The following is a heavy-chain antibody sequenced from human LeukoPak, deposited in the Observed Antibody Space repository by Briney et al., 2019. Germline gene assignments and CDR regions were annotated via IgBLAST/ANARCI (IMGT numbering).Heavy chain of an antibody. J-gene: IGHJ4*02. Sequence: GGSLGLSCAASGFTSSSYGMHWVRQAPGKGLEWVAVISYDGSHKYYGDSVKGRLTISRDNSKNTVYLQMSSLRTEDTAVYYCAKRSDSGSHTFDYWGQGTLVTVSS. CDR2: ISYDGSHK. D-gene: IGHD3-10*01. V-gene: IGHV3-30*18. CDR1: GFTSSSYG. CDR3: AKRSDSGSHTFDY.